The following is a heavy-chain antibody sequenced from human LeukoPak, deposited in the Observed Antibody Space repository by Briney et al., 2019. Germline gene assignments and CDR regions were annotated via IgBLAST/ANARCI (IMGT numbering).Heavy chain of an antibody. D-gene: IGHD6-13*01. CDR1: GFTFSSYA. J-gene: IGHJ4*02. V-gene: IGHV3-21*01. CDR3: ARFDGYSSSWSFDY. Sequence: GGSLRLSCAASGFTFSSYAMSWVRQAPGKGLEWVSSISSSSSNIYYADSVKGRFTISRDNAKNSLYLQMNSLRAEDTAVYYCARFDGYSSSWSFDYWGQGTLVTVSS. CDR2: ISSSSSNI.